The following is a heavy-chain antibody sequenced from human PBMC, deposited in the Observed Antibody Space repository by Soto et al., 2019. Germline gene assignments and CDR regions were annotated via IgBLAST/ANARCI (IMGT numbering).Heavy chain of an antibody. CDR3: ARLYSSGWYFDY. CDR2: IYSGGST. J-gene: IGHJ4*02. CDR1: GFTVSDNY. V-gene: IGHV3-53*01. D-gene: IGHD6-19*01. Sequence: ESGGDMLQPGGSLRLSCAASGFTVSDNYMNWVRQAPGKGLEWVSVIYSGGSTYYADSVKGRFTISRDNSKNTLYLQMNSLRAEDTAVYYCARLYSSGWYFDYWGQGTLVTVSS.